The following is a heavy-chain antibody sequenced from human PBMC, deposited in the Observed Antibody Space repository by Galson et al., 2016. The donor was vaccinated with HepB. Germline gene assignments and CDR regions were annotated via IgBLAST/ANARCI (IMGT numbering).Heavy chain of an antibody. CDR2: IKEDGREI. CDR1: GFTFSSYW. Sequence: LRLSCAASGFTFSSYWMTWVRQAPGKGLEWVANIKEDGREIYYRDSVKGRFTISRDNAKNSVYLQMNSLRVEDTAVYYCARDDELWFGEVLFFWGQGTLVTVSS. D-gene: IGHD3-10*01. CDR3: ARDDELWFGEVLFF. J-gene: IGHJ4*02. V-gene: IGHV3-7*01.